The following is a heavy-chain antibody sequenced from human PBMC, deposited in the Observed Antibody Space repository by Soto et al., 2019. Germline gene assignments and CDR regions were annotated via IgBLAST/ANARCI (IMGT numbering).Heavy chain of an antibody. CDR3: ARGLLAYFGMDV. D-gene: IGHD1-26*01. CDR2: ISAHNGNK. Sequence: QLVQSVAEVKKHGASVKVSCKASGYSFTNYDISWVRQAPGQGLEWMAWISAHNGNKHYAEKCQGRVSTTTDTSTSTAYMEVRTLKADDTAVYYCARGLLAYFGMDVWGQGTTVTVS. CDR1: GYSFTNYD. J-gene: IGHJ6*02. V-gene: IGHV1-18*01.